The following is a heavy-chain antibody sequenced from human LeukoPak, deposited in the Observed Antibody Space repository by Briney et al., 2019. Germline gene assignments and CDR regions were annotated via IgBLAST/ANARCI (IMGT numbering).Heavy chain of an antibody. D-gene: IGHD1-26*01. V-gene: IGHV3-11*04. CDR2: ISSSDSTK. CDR1: GFTFSDYY. CDR3: ARDRVGGAEKYFDY. Sequence: PGGSLTLSCTASGFTFSDYYMSWIRQAPGKGLEWVSYISSSDSTKYYPDSVKGRFTISRYNAKNSLYLQMNSLRAEDTAVCYCARDRVGGAEKYFDYWGQGTLVTVSS. J-gene: IGHJ4*02.